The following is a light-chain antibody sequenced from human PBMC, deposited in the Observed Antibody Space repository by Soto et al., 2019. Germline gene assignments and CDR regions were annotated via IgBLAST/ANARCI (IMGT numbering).Light chain of an antibody. CDR1: QSIRSNY. CDR3: QQYGSSPRT. Sequence: EIVLTQSPGTLSLSPGERATLSCMPSQSIRSNYVAWYQQKPGQGPRLLIYGASSRATGIPDRFSGSGSGTDFTLIISRLEPEDFAMYYCQQYGSSPRTFGQGTKVDIK. V-gene: IGKV3-20*01. CDR2: GAS. J-gene: IGKJ1*01.